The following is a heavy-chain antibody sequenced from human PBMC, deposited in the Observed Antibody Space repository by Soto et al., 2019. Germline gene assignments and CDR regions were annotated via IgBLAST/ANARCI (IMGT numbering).Heavy chain of an antibody. V-gene: IGHV4-31*03. CDR1: GGSISSGGYY. D-gene: IGHD6-19*01. J-gene: IGHJ4*02. CDR3: ARGGPGQWLVAYFDY. Sequence: PSETLSLTCTVSGGSISSGGYYWSWIRQHPGKGLEWIGYIYYSGSTYYNPSLKSRVTISVDTSKNQFSLKLSSVTAADTAVYYCARGGPGQWLVAYFDYWGQGTLVTVSS. CDR2: IYYSGST.